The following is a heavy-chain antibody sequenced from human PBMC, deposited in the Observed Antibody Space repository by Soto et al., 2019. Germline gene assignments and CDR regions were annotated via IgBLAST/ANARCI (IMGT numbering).Heavy chain of an antibody. D-gene: IGHD3-10*01. CDR2: ISGSGDST. Sequence: EVRLLESGGGLVQPGGSLRLSCAASGFTFSVYAMSWVRQAPGKGLEWVSGISGSGDSTDYAYSVKGRFTGSRDNSKSLLYLQTNSLRAEDTAIYYRAKALYGGFTYWGQGTLVTVSS. CDR1: GFTFSVYA. J-gene: IGHJ4*02. CDR3: AKALYGGFTY. V-gene: IGHV3-23*01.